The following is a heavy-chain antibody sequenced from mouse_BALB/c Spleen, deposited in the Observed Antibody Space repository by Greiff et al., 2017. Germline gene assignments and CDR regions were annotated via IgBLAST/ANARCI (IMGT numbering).Heavy chain of an antibody. D-gene: IGHD2-1*01. J-gene: IGHJ1*01. CDR2: IYPGDGDT. CDR3: ARCGNDWYFDV. CDR1: GYAFSSYW. Sequence: QVQLKQSGAELVRPGSSVKISCKASGYAFSSYWMNWVKQRPGQGLEWIGQIYPGDGDTNYNGKFKGKATLTADKSSSTAYMQLSSLTSEDSAVYFCARCGNDWYFDVWGAGTTVTVSS. V-gene: IGHV1-80*01.